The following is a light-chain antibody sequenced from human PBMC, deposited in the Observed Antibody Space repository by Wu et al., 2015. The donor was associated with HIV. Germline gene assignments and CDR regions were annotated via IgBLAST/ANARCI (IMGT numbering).Light chain of an antibody. V-gene: IGKV3-20*01. Sequence: FCRASQTITSGYLAWYQHKPGQAPRLVIYAASNRATGIPDRFTGSGSGTDFALTISRLEPDDFAVYYCQQYANSPVTFGGGTKLEI. CDR2: AAS. CDR1: QTITSGY. J-gene: IGKJ4*01. CDR3: QQYANSPVT.